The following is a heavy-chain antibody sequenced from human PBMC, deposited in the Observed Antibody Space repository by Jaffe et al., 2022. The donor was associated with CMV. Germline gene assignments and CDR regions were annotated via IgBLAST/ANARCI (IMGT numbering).Heavy chain of an antibody. D-gene: IGHD3-3*01. J-gene: IGHJ3*02. CDR2: ISGSGGST. CDR3: AKDLRFLEWLPYDAFDI. CDR1: GFTFSSYA. Sequence: EVQLVESGGGLVQPGGSLRLSCAASGFTFSSYAMSWVRQAPGKGLEWVSAISGSGGSTYYADSVKGRFTISRDNSKNTLYLQMNSLRAEDTAVYYCAKDLRFLEWLPYDAFDIWGQGTMVTVSS. V-gene: IGHV3-23*04.